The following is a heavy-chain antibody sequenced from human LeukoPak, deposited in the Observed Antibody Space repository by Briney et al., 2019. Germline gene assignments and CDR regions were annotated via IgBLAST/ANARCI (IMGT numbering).Heavy chain of an antibody. CDR1: GFTFSNYW. CDR3: ARDPGYSSFDY. D-gene: IGHD5-12*01. CDR2: INRDGSVK. V-gene: IGHV3-7*01. Sequence: PGGSLRLSCAVSGFTFSNYWVTWVRQTPGKGLEFVANINRDGSVKSYVDSVKGRFTISRDNAKNSLYLQMSSLRVDDTAIYYCARDPGYSSFDYWGQGTLVTVSS. J-gene: IGHJ4*02.